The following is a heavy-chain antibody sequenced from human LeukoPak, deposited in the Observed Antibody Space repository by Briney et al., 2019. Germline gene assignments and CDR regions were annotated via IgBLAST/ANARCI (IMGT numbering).Heavy chain of an antibody. Sequence: SETLSLTCTVSGDSISRYYWSWIRQPAGKGLEWIGRVPTNGSTNYNPSLKSRVTMSVDTSKNQFSLKLSSVTAADTAVYYCARLRYYSDGSAFHDPPMDVWGRGTAVTVSS. CDR3: ARLRYYSDGSAFHDPPMDV. J-gene: IGHJ6*02. CDR2: VPTNGST. D-gene: IGHD3-22*01. CDR1: GDSISRYY. V-gene: IGHV4-4*07.